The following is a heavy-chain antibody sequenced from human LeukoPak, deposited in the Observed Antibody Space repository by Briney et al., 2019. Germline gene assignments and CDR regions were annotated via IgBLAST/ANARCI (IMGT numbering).Heavy chain of an antibody. J-gene: IGHJ6*03. V-gene: IGHV3-53*01. Sequence: PGGSLRLSCAVSGFTFSNYAMSWVRQAPGKGLEWVSVIYSGGSTYYADSVKGRFTISRDNSKNTLYLQMNSLRAEDTAVYYCARAQYDFWSGYPFYYYYMGVWGKGTTVTVSS. CDR3: ARAQYDFWSGYPFYYYYMGV. CDR2: IYSGGST. D-gene: IGHD3-3*01. CDR1: GFTFSNYA.